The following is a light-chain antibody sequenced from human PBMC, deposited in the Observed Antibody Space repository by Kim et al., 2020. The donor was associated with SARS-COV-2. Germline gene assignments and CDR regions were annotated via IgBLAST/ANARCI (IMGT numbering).Light chain of an antibody. CDR1: SLRSYY. Sequence: SSELTQDPAVSVALGQTVRITCQGDSLRSYYTTWYQQKPGQAPILVIYGKSNRPSGIPDRFSGSSSGNTASLTITGTQAGDEADYYCNSRASNNNVLFGG. CDR3: NSRASNNNVL. V-gene: IGLV3-19*01. CDR2: GKS. J-gene: IGLJ2*01.